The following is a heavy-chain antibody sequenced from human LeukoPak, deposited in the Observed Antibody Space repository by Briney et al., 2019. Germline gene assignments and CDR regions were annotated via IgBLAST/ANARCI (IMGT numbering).Heavy chain of an antibody. CDR3: ARDFPPPPPAGTGGVFDY. Sequence: ASVKVSCKASGYTFSSYGVNWVRQAPGQGLEWMGWVSPYNGDTNYAQKFQDRVTMTTDTSTNTAYMELRSLRSDDTAVYYCARDFPPPPPAGTGGVFDYGAQEPLATV. CDR1: GYTFSSYG. J-gene: IGHJ4*02. CDR2: VSPYNGDT. V-gene: IGHV1-18*01. D-gene: IGHD6-13*01.